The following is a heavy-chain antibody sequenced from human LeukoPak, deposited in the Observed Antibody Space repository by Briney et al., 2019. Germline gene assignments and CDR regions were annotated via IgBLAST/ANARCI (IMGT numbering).Heavy chain of an antibody. CDR3: ARLPWGVYYFDY. Sequence: SETLSLTCTVSGGSISSYYWSWIRQPAGKGLEWIGRTYTSGSTNYNPSLKSRVTISVDKSKNQFSLKLSSVTAADTAVYYCARLPWGVYYFDYWGQGTLVTVSS. CDR2: TYTSGST. D-gene: IGHD7-27*01. J-gene: IGHJ4*02. CDR1: GGSISSYY. V-gene: IGHV4-4*07.